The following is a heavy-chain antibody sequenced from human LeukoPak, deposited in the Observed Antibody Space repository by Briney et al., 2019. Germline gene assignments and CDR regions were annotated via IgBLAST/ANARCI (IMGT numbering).Heavy chain of an antibody. Sequence: TSETLSLTCSVSAYSFSSGYYWGWIRLTPGKGLEWIGSVYRSGNTNYNPSLKSRVIISVDTSKNQFSLKLTSVTAADTAVYYCARDDYGDSPFDYWGQGTLVTVSS. CDR2: VYRSGNT. J-gene: IGHJ4*02. D-gene: IGHD4-17*01. CDR3: ARDDYGDSPFDY. CDR1: AYSFSSGYY. V-gene: IGHV4-38-2*02.